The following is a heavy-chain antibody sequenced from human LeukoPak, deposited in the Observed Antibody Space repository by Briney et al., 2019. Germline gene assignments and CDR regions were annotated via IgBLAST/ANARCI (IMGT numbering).Heavy chain of an antibody. V-gene: IGHV4-34*01. J-gene: IGHJ4*02. CDR2: INHSGST. D-gene: IGHD5-12*01. CDR3: ARVGRIVATTPDY. CDR1: GGSFSGYY. Sequence: SETLSLTCAVYGGSFSGYYWSWLRQPPGKGLEWIGEINHSGSTNYNPSLKSRVTISVDTSKNQFSLKLSSVTAADTAVYYCARVGRIVATTPDYWGQGTLVTVSS.